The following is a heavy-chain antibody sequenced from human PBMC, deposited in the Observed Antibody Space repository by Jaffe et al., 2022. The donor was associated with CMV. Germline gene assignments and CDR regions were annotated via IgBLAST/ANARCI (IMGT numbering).Heavy chain of an antibody. CDR1: GGTFSNFP. D-gene: IGHD5-12*01. J-gene: IGHJ3*02. V-gene: IGHV1-69*01. CDR2: IIPIFGTT. CDR3: ARRARDGYNLDAFDM. Sequence: QVQLVQSGAEVKKPGSSVKVSCKASGGTFSNFPITWVRQAPGQGLEWMGGIIPIFGTTNYAQKFQGRVTITADESTSTAYMELSSLRSEDTAVYYCARRARDGYNLDAFDMWGQGTMVTVSS.